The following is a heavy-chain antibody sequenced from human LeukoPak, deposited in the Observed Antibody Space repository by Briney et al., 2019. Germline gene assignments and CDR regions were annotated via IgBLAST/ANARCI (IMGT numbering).Heavy chain of an antibody. CDR3: ARLGIVPAGIDY. CDR1: GYTFSGYY. CDR2: INPNSGGT. D-gene: IGHD6-13*01. Sequence: ASVKVSCKASGYTFSGYYIHWVRQAPGQGLEWMGWINPNSGGTNYAQKFQGRVTMTRDTSITTAYMELGRPRYDDTALYYCARLGIVPAGIDYWGQGTLLTVSS. J-gene: IGHJ4*02. V-gene: IGHV1-2*02.